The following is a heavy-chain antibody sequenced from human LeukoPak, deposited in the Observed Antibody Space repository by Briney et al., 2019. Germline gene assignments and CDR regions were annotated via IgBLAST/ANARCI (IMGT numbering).Heavy chain of an antibody. CDR1: GYSFTSYW. J-gene: IGHJ5*02. CDR2: VYPGDSDT. Sequence: GESLKISCKGSGYSFTSYWIGWVGQMPGKGLEWMGMVYPGDSDTRYSPSFQGQVTISADKSISTAYLQWSSLKASDTAMYYCARHDGSSGWSAGWFDPWGQGTLVTVSS. V-gene: IGHV5-51*01. CDR3: ARHDGSSGWSAGWFDP. D-gene: IGHD6-19*01.